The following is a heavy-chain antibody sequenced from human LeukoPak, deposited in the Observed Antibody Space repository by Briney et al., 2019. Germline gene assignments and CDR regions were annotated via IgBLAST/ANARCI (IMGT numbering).Heavy chain of an antibody. CDR2: ISGSGGST. CDR1: GVTFSSYA. Sequence: GGSLRLSCAASGVTFSSYAMSWVRQAPGKGLEWVSAISGSGGSTYYADSVKGRFTISRDNSKNTLYLQMNSLRAEDTAVYYCARGVVPPAWFDPWGQGTLVTVSS. J-gene: IGHJ5*02. V-gene: IGHV3-23*01. D-gene: IGHD2-15*01. CDR3: ARGVVPPAWFDP.